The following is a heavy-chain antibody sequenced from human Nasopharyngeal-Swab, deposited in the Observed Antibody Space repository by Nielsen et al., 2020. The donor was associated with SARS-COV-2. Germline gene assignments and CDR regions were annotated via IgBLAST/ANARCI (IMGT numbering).Heavy chain of an antibody. CDR2: IWYDGSNK. J-gene: IGHJ4*02. Sequence: GESLKISCAASGFTFSSYGMHWVRQAPGKGLEWVAVIWYDGSNKYYADSVKGRFTISRDNSKNTLYLQMNSLRAEDTAVYYCAASVVVVAALDYWGQGTLVTVSS. CDR3: AASVVVVAALDY. D-gene: IGHD2-15*01. V-gene: IGHV3-33*01. CDR1: GFTFSSYG.